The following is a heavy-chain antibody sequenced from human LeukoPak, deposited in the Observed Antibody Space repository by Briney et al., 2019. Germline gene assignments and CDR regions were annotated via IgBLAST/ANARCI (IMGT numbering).Heavy chain of an antibody. D-gene: IGHD3-10*01. CDR3: ARGNDPDY. CDR1: GYTLTRYG. CDR2: TNAGNGSP. Sequence: ASVKVSCKASGYTLTRYGMQWVRQAPGQRLEWMGWTNAGNGSPKYSQNFQGRVSITRDTSASVVYMELSSLTSEDTAVYYCARGNDPDYWGQGTLVTVSS. J-gene: IGHJ4*02. V-gene: IGHV1-3*01.